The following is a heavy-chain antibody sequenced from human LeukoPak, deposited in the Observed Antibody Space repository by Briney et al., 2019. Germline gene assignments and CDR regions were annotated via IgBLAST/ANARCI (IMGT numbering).Heavy chain of an antibody. Sequence: ASVTVSCKASGYTFTSYGISWVRQAPGQGLEWMGWISAYNGNTNYAQKLQGRVTMTTDTSTSTAYMELRSLRSDDTAVYYCARPLRGYSGYVVDYWGQGTLVTVSS. CDR2: ISAYNGNT. D-gene: IGHD5-12*01. CDR1: GYTFTSYG. V-gene: IGHV1-18*01. CDR3: ARPLRGYSGYVVDY. J-gene: IGHJ4*02.